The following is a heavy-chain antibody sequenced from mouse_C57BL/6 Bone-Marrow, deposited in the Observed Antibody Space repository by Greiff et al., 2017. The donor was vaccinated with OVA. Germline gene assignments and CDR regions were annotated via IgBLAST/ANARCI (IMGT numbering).Heavy chain of an antibody. CDR2: ISYDGSN. CDR1: GYSITSGYY. V-gene: IGHV3-6*01. Sequence: DVQLQESGPGLVKPSQSLSLTCSVTGYSITSGYYWNWIRQFPGNKLEWMGYISYDGSNNYNPSLKNRISITRDTSKNQFFLKLNSVTTEDTATYYCARRANWDGGYFDYWGQGTTLTVSS. D-gene: IGHD4-1*01. J-gene: IGHJ2*01. CDR3: ARRANWDGGYFDY.